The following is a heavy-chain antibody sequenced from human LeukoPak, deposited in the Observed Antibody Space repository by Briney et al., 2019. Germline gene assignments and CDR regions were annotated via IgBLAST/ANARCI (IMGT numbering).Heavy chain of an antibody. CDR2: IYYTGST. CDR3: VRHWPSDYRVNDMDV. D-gene: IGHD4-11*01. Sequence: SETLSLTCTVSGGSISSSGYYWGWTRQPPGKGPEWIGNIYYTGSTYYNPSLKSRVTMSLDMSKNQFSLNLSSVTVADTAVYYCVRHWPSDYRVNDMDVWGQGTTVIVSS. J-gene: IGHJ6*02. V-gene: IGHV4-39*01. CDR1: GGSISSSGYY.